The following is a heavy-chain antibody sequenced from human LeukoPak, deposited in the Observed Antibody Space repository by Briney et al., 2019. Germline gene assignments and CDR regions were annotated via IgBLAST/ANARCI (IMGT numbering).Heavy chain of an antibody. CDR3: AREPRWVTGDRIGSYYYYYMDV. CDR1: GGSISSYY. Sequence: PSETLSLTCTVSGGSISSYYWSWIRQPAGEGLEWIGRIYTSGSTNYNPSLKSRVTMSVDTSKNQFSLKLSSVTAADTAVYYCAREPRWVTGDRIGSYYYYYMDVWGKGTTVTVSS. CDR2: IYTSGST. D-gene: IGHD7-27*01. J-gene: IGHJ6*03. V-gene: IGHV4-4*07.